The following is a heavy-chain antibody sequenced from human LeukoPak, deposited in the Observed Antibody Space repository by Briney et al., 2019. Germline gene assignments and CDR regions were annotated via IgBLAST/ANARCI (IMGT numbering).Heavy chain of an antibody. Sequence: SETLSLTCTVSGGSISSYYWSWIRQPPQKGLEWIGYFQYSGSTNYNPSLKSRVTISEDTSKNQFSLKLSSVTAADTAVYYCARGAARGLILDWGQGTLVTVSS. CDR1: GGSISSYY. CDR2: FQYSGST. D-gene: IGHD3-10*01. J-gene: IGHJ4*02. V-gene: IGHV4-59*01. CDR3: ARGAARGLILD.